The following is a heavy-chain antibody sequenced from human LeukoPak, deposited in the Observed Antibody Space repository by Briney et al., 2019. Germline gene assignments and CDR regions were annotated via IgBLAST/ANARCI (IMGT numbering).Heavy chain of an antibody. CDR2: ISGHGALK. CDR1: GFTFSNYA. J-gene: IGHJ3*01. V-gene: IGHV3-23*01. Sequence: PGGSLRLSCTASGFTFSNYAITWVRQAPGKGLEWVSTISGHGALKYYVDSVRGRFTISRGNSKNTLYLQMNSLSAEDTAVYFCARCGGNWNYGGGRDVFDFWGQGTVVTVSS. D-gene: IGHD1-7*01. CDR3: ARCGGNWNYGGGRDVFDF.